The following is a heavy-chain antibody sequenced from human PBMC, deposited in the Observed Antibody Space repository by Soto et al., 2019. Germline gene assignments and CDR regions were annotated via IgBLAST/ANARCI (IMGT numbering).Heavy chain of an antibody. Sequence: GASVKVSCKTSGGTFSSYAISWVRQAPGQGLEWMGGIIPIFGTANYAQKFQGRVTITADESTSTAYMELSSLRSEDTAVYYCARGGIVATIRGWFDPWGQGTLVTFSS. CDR3: ARGGIVATIRGWFDP. CDR1: GGTFSSYA. J-gene: IGHJ5*02. V-gene: IGHV1-69*13. D-gene: IGHD5-12*01. CDR2: IIPIFGTA.